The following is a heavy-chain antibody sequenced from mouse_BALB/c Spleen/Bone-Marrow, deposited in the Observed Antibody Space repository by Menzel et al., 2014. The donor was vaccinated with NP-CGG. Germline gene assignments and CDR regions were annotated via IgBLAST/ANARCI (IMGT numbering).Heavy chain of an antibody. V-gene: IGHV4-1*02. CDR2: INPDSSTI. Sequence: VQLKESGGGLAQPGGSLELSCAASGFDFSRYWMSWARQAPGKGLEWIGEINPDSSTINYTPSLKDKFIISRDNAKNTLYLQMSKVRSEDTALYYCARPGWGNFVFVYWGQGTLVTVST. D-gene: IGHD2-1*01. CDR1: GFDFSRYW. J-gene: IGHJ3*01. CDR3: ARPGWGNFVFVY.